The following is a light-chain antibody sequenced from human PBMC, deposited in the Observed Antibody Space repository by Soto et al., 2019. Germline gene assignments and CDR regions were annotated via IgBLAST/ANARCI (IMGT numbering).Light chain of an antibody. V-gene: IGKV3-20*01. CDR2: GAS. CDR1: QTVSSY. CDR3: QQYGTSPST. Sequence: ENVLTQSPGTLSLSPGERATLSCRASQTVSSYLTWYQQRPGQAPRLLIYGASKRATGIPDRFSGSGSGTDFTLTISTLEPEDFALYYCQQYGTSPSTFGQGTRLEIK. J-gene: IGKJ5*01.